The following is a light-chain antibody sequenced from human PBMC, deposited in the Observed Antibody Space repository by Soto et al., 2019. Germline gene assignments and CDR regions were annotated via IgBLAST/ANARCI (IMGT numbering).Light chain of an antibody. J-gene: IGLJ1*01. Sequence: QSVLTQPPSVSGAPGQRVTISCTGSSSNIGAGHDVHWYHQLPGTAPKLLIYINNNRPSGVPDRFSGSKSGTSASLVITGLQAEDEADYYCQSYDSGLSGSVFGTGTKLTVL. CDR3: QSYDSGLSGSV. CDR1: SSNIGAGHD. V-gene: IGLV1-40*01. CDR2: INN.